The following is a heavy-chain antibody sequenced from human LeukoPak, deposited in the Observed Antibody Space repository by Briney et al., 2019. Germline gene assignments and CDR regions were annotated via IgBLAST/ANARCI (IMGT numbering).Heavy chain of an antibody. CDR1: GYTFTSNY. CDR3: ARDNSVRDEAWWFNA. V-gene: IGHV1-46*01. Sequence: ASVKVSCKAFGYTFTSNYMHWVRQAPGQGPEWMGVISPSGGSTTYAQKFQGRVTLTRDMSTSTDYLELSSLRSEDTAVYYCARDNSVRDEAWWFNAWGQGTLVTVSS. CDR2: ISPSGGST. D-gene: IGHD5-24*01. J-gene: IGHJ5*02.